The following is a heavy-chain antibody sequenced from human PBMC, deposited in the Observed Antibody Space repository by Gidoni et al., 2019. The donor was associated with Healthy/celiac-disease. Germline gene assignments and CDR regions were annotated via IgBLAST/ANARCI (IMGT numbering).Heavy chain of an antibody. J-gene: IGHJ3*02. D-gene: IGHD3-3*01. CDR2: INPSGGST. CDR1: GYTFTSYY. V-gene: IGHV1-46*01. CDR3: ARESEIFGVVPDAFDI. Sequence: QVQLVQSGAEVKKPGASVKVSCKASGYTFTSYYMHWVRQAPGQGLEWMGIINPSGGSTSYAQKFQGRVTMTRDTSTSTVYMELSSLRSEDTAVYYCARESEIFGVVPDAFDIWGQGTMVTVSS.